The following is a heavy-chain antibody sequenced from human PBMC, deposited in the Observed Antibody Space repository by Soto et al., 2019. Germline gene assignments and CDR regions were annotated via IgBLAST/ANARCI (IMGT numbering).Heavy chain of an antibody. Sequence: ASETPFPTFAVSGGSIITGDFSWNWIRQPPGKGLEWVGYIYHEGSTYYNPSLKGRATISVDRSKNYFSLKLSSATAADTGVYFCARGRSTSGYPTFDPWGQGTLVTVSS. V-gene: IGHV4-30-2*01. CDR1: GGSIITGDFS. CDR2: IYHEGST. J-gene: IGHJ5*02. D-gene: IGHD3-22*01. CDR3: ARGRSTSGYPTFDP.